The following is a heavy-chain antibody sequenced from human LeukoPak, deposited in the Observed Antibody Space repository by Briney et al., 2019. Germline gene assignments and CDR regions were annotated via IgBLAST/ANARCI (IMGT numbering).Heavy chain of an antibody. CDR2: ISGSGFST. V-gene: IGHV3-23*01. CDR1: GFTFSSYS. Sequence: GGSLRLSCAASGFTFSSYSMNWVRQAPGKGLEWVSGISGSGFSTYYADSVKGRFTISRDNSKDTLYLQMNSLRAEDTAVYFCAKVVDGIAARPCDYWGQGTLVTVSS. D-gene: IGHD6-6*01. CDR3: AKVVDGIAARPCDY. J-gene: IGHJ4*02.